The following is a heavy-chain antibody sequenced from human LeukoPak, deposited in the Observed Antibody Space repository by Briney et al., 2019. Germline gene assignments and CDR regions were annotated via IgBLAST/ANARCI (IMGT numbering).Heavy chain of an antibody. CDR3: ARGWQQWLDNNWFDP. V-gene: IGHV1-2*02. Sequence: ASVKVSCKASGYTFTGYYMHWVRQAPGQGLEWMGWINPNSGGTKYQGRVTMTRDTSISTAYMELSRLRSDDTAVYYCARGWQQWLDNNWFDPWGQGTLVTVSS. CDR1: GYTFTGYY. CDR2: INPNSGGT. J-gene: IGHJ5*02. D-gene: IGHD6-19*01.